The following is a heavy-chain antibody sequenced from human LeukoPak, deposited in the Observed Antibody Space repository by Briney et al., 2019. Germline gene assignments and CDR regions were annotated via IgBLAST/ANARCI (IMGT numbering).Heavy chain of an antibody. D-gene: IGHD5-24*01. CDR2: INPGDGGT. CDR1: GYTFTSYY. V-gene: IGHV1-46*01. J-gene: IGHJ6*02. Sequence: GASVTVSCKASGYTFTSYYMHWVRQAPGQGLEWVGIINPGDGGTSYAQKFQGRATMSRDTSTSTVYMELSSLRSEDTALYYCAREPRKDGHNGMDVWGQGTTVTVSS. CDR3: AREPRKDGHNGMDV.